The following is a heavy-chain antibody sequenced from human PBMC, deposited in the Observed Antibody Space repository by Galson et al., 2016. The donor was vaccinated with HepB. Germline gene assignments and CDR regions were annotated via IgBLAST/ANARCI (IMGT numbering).Heavy chain of an antibody. Sequence: ETLSLTCTVSGGSISSSSYYWGWIRQPPGKGLEWIGSIYYSGSTYYNPSLESRVTISERTSKRQFSLNLSSVTAADTAVYYCARLRSCENSEPGSFDIWGQGTLVTVSS. CDR1: GGSISSSSYY. D-gene: IGHD1-26*01. CDR3: ARLRSCENSEPGSFDI. V-gene: IGHV4-39*07. CDR2: IYYSGST. J-gene: IGHJ3*02.